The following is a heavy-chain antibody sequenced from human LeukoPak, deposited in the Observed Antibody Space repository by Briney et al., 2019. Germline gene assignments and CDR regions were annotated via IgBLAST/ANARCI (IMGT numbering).Heavy chain of an antibody. CDR3: AKSPIGYWGDFYYGMDV. J-gene: IGHJ6*04. CDR2: ISYDGSNK. D-gene: IGHD2-15*01. V-gene: IGHV3-30*18. CDR1: GFTFSSYG. Sequence: GRSLRLSCAASGFTFSSYGMHWVRQAPGKGLEWVAVISYDGSNKYYADSVKGRFTISRDNSKNTLYPQMNSLRAEDTAVYYCAKSPIGYWGDFYYGMDVWGKGTTVTVSS.